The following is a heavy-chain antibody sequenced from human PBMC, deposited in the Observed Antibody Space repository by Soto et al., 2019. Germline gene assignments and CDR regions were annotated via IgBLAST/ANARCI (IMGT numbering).Heavy chain of an antibody. J-gene: IGHJ6*02. CDR2: IHPNTGGT. V-gene: IGHV1-2*02. CDR3: ASDFRTRGWFRQAGNFAMDV. Sequence: QVQLVQSGAEVRKPGASVKVSCKASGYPYTNSYMHWVRQAPGQGLEWMGWIHPNTGGTNYAQKFQGRVTMTGDTSVSTVYMELNRLTSDDTAIYFCASDFRTRGWFRQAGNFAMDVWGQGTTVTVS. CDR1: GYPYTNSY. D-gene: IGHD6-19*01.